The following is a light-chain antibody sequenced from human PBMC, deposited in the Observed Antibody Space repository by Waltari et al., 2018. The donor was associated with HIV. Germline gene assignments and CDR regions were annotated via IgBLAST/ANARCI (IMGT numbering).Light chain of an antibody. CDR3: QHYTSSPTWT. CDR1: QSVSSD. Sequence: IVLTQSPGTLSLSPGERATFSCRASQSVSSDLAGYHQRPGQAPRLLIYGASTRATGIPDRFSGSGSGTDFTLTINSLEPEDFAVYYCQHYTSSPTWTFGQGTKVEIK. V-gene: IGKV3-20*01. J-gene: IGKJ1*01. CDR2: GAS.